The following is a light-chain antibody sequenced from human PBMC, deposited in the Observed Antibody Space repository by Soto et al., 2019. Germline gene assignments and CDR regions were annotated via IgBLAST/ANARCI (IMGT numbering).Light chain of an antibody. V-gene: IGKV3-15*01. CDR1: QSVSSN. J-gene: IGKJ4*01. CDR3: QQYNNWPRALT. CDR2: GAS. Sequence: EIVMTQSPATLSVSPGERATLSCRASQSVSSNLAWYQQKPGQAPRLLIYGASTRATGIPARFSSSGSGTEFTLTISSLQSEDFAVYYCQQYNNWPRALTFGGGTKVEIK.